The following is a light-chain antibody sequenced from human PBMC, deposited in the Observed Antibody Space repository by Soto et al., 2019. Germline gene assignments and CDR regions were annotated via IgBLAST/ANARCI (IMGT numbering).Light chain of an antibody. J-gene: IGKJ1*01. CDR1: QSVSSY. CDR2: DAF. CDR3: QQNKDWPGT. V-gene: IGKV3-15*01. Sequence: EIVMTQSPATLSVSPGERATLSCRAGQSVSSYLAWYQQKPGQAPRLLIYDAFTRATGIPVRFSGSGSGTEFILSISSLQSEDFGVYYCQQNKDWPGTFGQGTKVDIK.